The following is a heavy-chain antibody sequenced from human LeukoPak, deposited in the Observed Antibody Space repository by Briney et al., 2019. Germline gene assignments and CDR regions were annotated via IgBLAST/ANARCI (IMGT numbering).Heavy chain of an antibody. V-gene: IGHV4-39*01. CDR3: ARHEVVVTAFDAFDI. CDR2: IYYSGST. J-gene: IGHJ3*02. CDR1: GGSISSSSYY. D-gene: IGHD2-21*02. Sequence: SETLSLTCGVSGGSISSSSYYWGWIRQPPGKGLEWIGSIYYSGSTYYNPSLKSRVTISVDTSKNQFSLKLSSVTAADTAVYYCARHEVVVTAFDAFDIWGQGTMVTVSS.